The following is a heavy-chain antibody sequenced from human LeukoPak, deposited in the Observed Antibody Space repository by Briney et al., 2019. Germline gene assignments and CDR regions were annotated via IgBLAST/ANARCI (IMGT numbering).Heavy chain of an antibody. V-gene: IGHV3-21*04. J-gene: IGHJ4*02. CDR2: ITSRSGYT. D-gene: IGHD2-8*01. Sequence: GGSLRLSCAASGFTFSSDTMNWVRQAPGKGLEWVSSITSRSGYTYYADSVKGRFTISRDNAEKSMYLHMNSLRAEDTAVYYCARDNGNKYYFDYWGQGTLVTVSS. CDR1: GFTFSSDT. CDR3: ARDNGNKYYFDY.